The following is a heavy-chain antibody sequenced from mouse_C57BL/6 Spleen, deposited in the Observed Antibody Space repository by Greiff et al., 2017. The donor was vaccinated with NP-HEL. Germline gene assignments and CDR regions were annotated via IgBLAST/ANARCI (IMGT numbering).Heavy chain of an antibody. CDR3: AIIYYGNLYAMDY. J-gene: IGHJ4*01. V-gene: IGHV1-59*01. Sequence: QVQLQQPGAELVRPGTSVKLSCKASGYTFTSYWMHWVKQRPGQGLEWIGVIDPSDSYTNYNQKFKGKATLTVDTSSSTAYMQLSSLTSEDSAVYYCAIIYYGNLYAMDYWGQGTSVTVSS. CDR2: IDPSDSYT. D-gene: IGHD2-1*01. CDR1: GYTFTSYW.